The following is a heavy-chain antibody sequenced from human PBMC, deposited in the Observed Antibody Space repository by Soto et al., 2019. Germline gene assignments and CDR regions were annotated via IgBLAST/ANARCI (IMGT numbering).Heavy chain of an antibody. D-gene: IGHD3-22*01. V-gene: IGHV1-69*13. CDR3: ARDHSSHYYDSSGYFDY. CDR1: GGTFSSYA. CDR2: IIPIFGTA. J-gene: IGHJ4*02. Sequence: GASVKVSCKASGGTFSSYAISWVRQAPGQGLEWMGGIIPIFGTANYAQKFQGRVTITADESTSTAYMELSSLRSEDTAVYYCARDHSSHYYDSSGYFDYWGQGTLVTVSS.